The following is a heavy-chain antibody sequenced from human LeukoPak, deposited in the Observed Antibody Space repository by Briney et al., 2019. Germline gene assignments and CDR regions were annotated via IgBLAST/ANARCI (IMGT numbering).Heavy chain of an antibody. V-gene: IGHV3-23*01. Sequence: GGSLRLSCAASGFTFSSYAMSWVRQAPGKGLEWVSAISGSGGSTYYADSVKGRFTISRDNSKNTLYLQMNSLRAEDTAVYYCAKDLHDYSRGFYMDVWGKGTTVTVSS. D-gene: IGHD4-11*01. J-gene: IGHJ6*03. CDR2: ISGSGGST. CDR1: GFTFSSYA. CDR3: AKDLHDYSRGFYMDV.